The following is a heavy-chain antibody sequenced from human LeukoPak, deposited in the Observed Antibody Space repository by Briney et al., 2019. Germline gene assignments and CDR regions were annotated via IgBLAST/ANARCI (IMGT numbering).Heavy chain of an antibody. D-gene: IGHD2-15*01. CDR1: GFTFDDYA. CDR2: ISWNSGSI. V-gene: IGHV3-9*03. CDR3: AREVPSGGGIDY. Sequence: GGSLRLSCAASGFTFDDYAMHWVRQAPGKGLEWVSGISWNSGSIGYADSVKGRFTISRDNSKNTLFLQMGSLRVEDMAVYYCAREVPSGGGIDYWGQGTLVTVSS. J-gene: IGHJ4*02.